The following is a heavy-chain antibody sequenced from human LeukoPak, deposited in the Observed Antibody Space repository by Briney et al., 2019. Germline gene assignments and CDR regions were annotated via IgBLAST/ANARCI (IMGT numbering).Heavy chain of an antibody. CDR1: GYTFTSYG. V-gene: IGHV1-18*01. CDR2: ISAYNGNT. D-gene: IGHD3-22*01. CDR3: ARGSASGRDSSGYDY. J-gene: IGHJ4*02. Sequence: ASVKVSCKASGYTFTSYGISWVRQAPGQGLEWMGWISAYNGNTNYAQKLQGRVTMTTDTSTSTAYMELRSLKSDDTAVYYCARGSASGRDSSGYDYWGQGTLVTVSS.